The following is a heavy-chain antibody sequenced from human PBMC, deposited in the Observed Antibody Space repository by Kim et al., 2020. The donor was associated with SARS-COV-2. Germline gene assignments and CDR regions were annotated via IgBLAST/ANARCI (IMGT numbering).Heavy chain of an antibody. CDR2: TYYRSRWHN. CDR3: TTGSCAHGWMSH. D-gene: IGHD2-15*01. J-gene: IGHJ4*02. CDR1: GDSVSSISAA. Sequence: SQTLSLTCAISGDSVSSISAAWNWIRQSPSRGLEWLGRTYYRSRWHNDYAVSVKSRVTINPDTSSNQFSLPMTSVTPEDTAVYYCTTGSCAHGWMSHWGQGPLVTVSS. V-gene: IGHV6-1*01.